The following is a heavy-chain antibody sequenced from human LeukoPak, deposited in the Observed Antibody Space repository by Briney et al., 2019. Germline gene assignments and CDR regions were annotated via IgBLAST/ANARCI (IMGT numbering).Heavy chain of an antibody. D-gene: IGHD3-3*01. Sequence: PSQTLSLTCTVSGGSISSGSYYWSWIRQPAGKGLEWIGRIYTSGSTNYNPSRKSRVTISVDTSKNQFSLKLSSVTAADTAVYYCARGGSYYDFWSGYYTESAYYYYYMDVWGKGTTVTVSS. J-gene: IGHJ6*03. CDR1: GGSISSGSYY. CDR2: IYTSGST. V-gene: IGHV4-61*02. CDR3: ARGGSYYDFWSGYYTESAYYYYYMDV.